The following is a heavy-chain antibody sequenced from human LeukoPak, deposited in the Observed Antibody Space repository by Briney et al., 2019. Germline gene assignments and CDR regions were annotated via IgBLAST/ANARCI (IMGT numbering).Heavy chain of an antibody. CDR3: ARHTAIAAPGSLYFFDY. D-gene: IGHD6-13*01. CDR2: IYYSGIT. J-gene: IGHJ4*02. Sequence: SETLSLTCTVSGGSISSSSYYWGWIRQPPGKGLEWIGNIYYSGITYSNPSLNSRDTISVDTSKNQFSLKLSSVTAADTAVYYCARHTAIAAPGSLYFFDYWGQGTLVTVSS. CDR1: GGSISSSSYY. V-gene: IGHV4-39*01.